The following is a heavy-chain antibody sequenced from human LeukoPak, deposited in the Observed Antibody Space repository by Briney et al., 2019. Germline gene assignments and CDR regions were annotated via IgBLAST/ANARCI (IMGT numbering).Heavy chain of an antibody. J-gene: IGHJ6*02. V-gene: IGHV3-13*01. Sequence: GGSLRLSCAASGFTFSSYDMHWVRQATGKGLEWVSAIGTAGDTYYPGSVKGRFTISRENAKNSLYLQMNSLRAGDTAVYYCARSQRRYCSGGSCYSRYYYGMDVWGQGTTVTVSS. CDR3: ARSQRRYCSGGSCYSRYYYGMDV. CDR1: GFTFSSYD. D-gene: IGHD2-15*01. CDR2: IGTAGDT.